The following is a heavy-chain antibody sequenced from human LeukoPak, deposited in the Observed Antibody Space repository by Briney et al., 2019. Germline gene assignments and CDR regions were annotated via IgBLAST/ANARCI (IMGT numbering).Heavy chain of an antibody. J-gene: IGHJ3*02. Sequence: SSETLSLTCTVSGYSISSGYYWAWIRQPPGKGLEWIGSIYHSGSTYYNPSLKSRVTISVGTSKNQFSLKLSSVTAADTAVYYCARDLNANDAFDIWGQGTRVTVSA. CDR3: ARDLNANDAFDI. CDR1: GYSISSGYY. D-gene: IGHD3-9*01. CDR2: IYHSGST. V-gene: IGHV4-38-2*02.